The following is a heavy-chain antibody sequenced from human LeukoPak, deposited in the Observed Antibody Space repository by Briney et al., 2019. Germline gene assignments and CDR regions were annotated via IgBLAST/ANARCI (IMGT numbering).Heavy chain of an antibody. D-gene: IGHD3-10*01. Sequence: GGSLRLSCAASGFTFSSYAMSWVRQAPGKGLEWVSAISGSGDSTYYADSVKGRFTISRDNSKNTLYLQMNSLRAEGTAVYYCAKVLLWFGEYDNWGQGTLVTVSS. CDR3: AKVLLWFGEYDN. CDR1: GFTFSSYA. CDR2: ISGSGDST. J-gene: IGHJ4*02. V-gene: IGHV3-23*01.